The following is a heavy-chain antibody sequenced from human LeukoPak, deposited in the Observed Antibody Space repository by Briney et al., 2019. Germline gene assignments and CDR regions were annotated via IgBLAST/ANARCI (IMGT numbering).Heavy chain of an antibody. D-gene: IGHD3-10*01. J-gene: IGHJ5*02. CDR2: ISRSGTVT. V-gene: IGHV3-23*01. CDR3: AQDSVTMVRGVIITLGWFDP. CDR1: GFTFSNFA. Sequence: PGGSLRLSCAASGFTFSNFAMSSVRQSPGKGLEGVSGISRSGTVTYYADSVKGRFTISRDNSKNTLSLQMNSLRAEDTAVYYCAQDSVTMVRGVIITLGWFDPWGQGTLVTVSS.